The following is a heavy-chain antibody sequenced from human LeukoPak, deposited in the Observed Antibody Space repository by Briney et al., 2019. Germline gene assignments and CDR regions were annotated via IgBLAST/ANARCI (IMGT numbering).Heavy chain of an antibody. CDR2: IWYDGSNK. Sequence: GGSLRLSCAASGFTLSSYAMSWVRQAPGKGLEWVAVIWYDGSNKYYADSVKGRFTISRDNSKNTLYLQMNSLRAEDTAVYYCARELGRVVVPAASMDVWGQGTTVTVSS. D-gene: IGHD2-2*01. J-gene: IGHJ6*02. CDR1: GFTLSSYA. V-gene: IGHV3-33*08. CDR3: ARELGRVVVPAASMDV.